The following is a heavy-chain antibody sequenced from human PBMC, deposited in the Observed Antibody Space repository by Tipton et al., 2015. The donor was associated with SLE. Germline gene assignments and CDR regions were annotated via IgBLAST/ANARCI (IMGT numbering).Heavy chain of an antibody. CDR2: IYHSGNT. V-gene: IGHV4-39*01. CDR1: GGSISSRDYH. J-gene: IGHJ4*02. D-gene: IGHD1-1*01. Sequence: TLSLTCTVSGGSISSRDYHWGWIRQPPGKGLEWIGSIYHSGNTYYNPSLKSRVSMSIDTSRNEVFLRLSSVTAAETAVYYCARQLDGVDYWGQGTLVTVSS. CDR3: ARQLDGVDY.